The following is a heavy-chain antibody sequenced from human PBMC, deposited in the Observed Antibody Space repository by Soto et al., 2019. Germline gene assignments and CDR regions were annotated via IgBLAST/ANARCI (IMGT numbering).Heavy chain of an antibody. J-gene: IGHJ6*02. V-gene: IGHV4-4*02. CDR2: IYHSGST. CDR1: GGSISSNNW. D-gene: IGHD2-2*02. Sequence: SETLSLTCAVSGGSISSNNWWSWVRQPPGKGLEWIGEIYHSGSTNYNPSLKSRVTISVDKSKNQFSLKLSSVMAADTAVYYCARRGAPGDDIVELPAAITNQNALSTYYGIYVWGPGTTVTVSS. CDR3: ARRGAPGDDIVELPAAITNQNALSTYYGIYV.